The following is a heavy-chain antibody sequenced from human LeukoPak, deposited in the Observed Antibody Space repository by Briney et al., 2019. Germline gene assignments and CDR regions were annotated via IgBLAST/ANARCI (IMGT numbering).Heavy chain of an antibody. CDR2: ISYDGSNK. V-gene: IGHV3-30*18. CDR1: GFTFSSYG. Sequence: GGSLRLSCAASGFTFSSYGMHWVRQAPGKGLEWVAVISYDGSNKYYADSVKGRFTISRDNSKNTLYLQMNSLRAEDTAVYYCAKDGPEMATIDYMDVWGKGTTVTVSS. D-gene: IGHD5-24*01. CDR3: AKDGPEMATIDYMDV. J-gene: IGHJ6*03.